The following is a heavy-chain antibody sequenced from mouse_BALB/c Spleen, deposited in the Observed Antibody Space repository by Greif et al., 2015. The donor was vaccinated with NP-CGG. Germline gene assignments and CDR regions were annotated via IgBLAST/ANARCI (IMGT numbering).Heavy chain of an antibody. CDR2: INPYNGGT. CDR1: GYSFTGYT. Sequence: DVKLQESGPELVKPGASMKISCKASGYSFTGYTMNWVKQSHGKNLEWIGLINPYNGGTSYNQKFKGKATLTVDKSSSTAYMELLSLTSEDSAVYYCAMQGYYGQSHYFDYWGQGTTLTVSS. CDR3: AMQGYYGQSHYFDY. D-gene: IGHD1-1*01. V-gene: IGHV1-18*01. J-gene: IGHJ2*01.